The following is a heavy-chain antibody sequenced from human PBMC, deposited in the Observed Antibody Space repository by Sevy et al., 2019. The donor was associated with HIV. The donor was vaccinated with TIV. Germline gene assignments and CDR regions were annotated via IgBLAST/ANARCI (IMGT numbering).Heavy chain of an antibody. V-gene: IGHV3-33*08. J-gene: IGHJ4*02. CDR3: ARGRDYGNFDY. CDR1: GFTFSGNW. CDR2: IWYDGSNK. D-gene: IGHD4-17*01. Sequence: GGSLRLSCAASGFTFSGNWMSWVRQAPGKGLEWVALIWYDGSNKYYADSVKGRFTISRDNSKNTLFLQMNSLRAEDTAVYYCARGRDYGNFDYWGQGTLVTVSS.